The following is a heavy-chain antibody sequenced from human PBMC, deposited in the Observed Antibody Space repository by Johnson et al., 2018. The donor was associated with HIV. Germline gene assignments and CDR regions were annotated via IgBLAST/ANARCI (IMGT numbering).Heavy chain of an antibody. CDR1: GFTFNSYG. D-gene: IGHD3-22*01. CDR2: IRNDGSNK. CDR3: AKGRSSGYYPLADSFDI. Sequence: QVQLVESGGGVVQPGGSLRLSCAASGFTFNSYGMHWVRQAPGKGLEWVAFIRNDGSNKFYADSVKGRFTISRDNSKNTLYLQMNSLRAEDTAVYYCAKGRSSGYYPLADSFDIWGQGKMVTVSS. V-gene: IGHV3-30*02. J-gene: IGHJ3*02.